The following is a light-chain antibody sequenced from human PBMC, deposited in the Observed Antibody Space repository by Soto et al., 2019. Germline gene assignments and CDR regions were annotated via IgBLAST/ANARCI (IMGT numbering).Light chain of an antibody. CDR1: QSVTANY. CDR2: AAS. J-gene: IGKJ1*01. CDR3: LQYGIPLWT. Sequence: EIALTQSPGTLSLSPGERATLSCRASQSVTANYLAWYQQKPGQAPRLLIYAASIGATGIPDRFGGSGSGTDFTLTISRLEPEDSAVYYCLQYGIPLWTFGQGTKVEIK. V-gene: IGKV3-20*01.